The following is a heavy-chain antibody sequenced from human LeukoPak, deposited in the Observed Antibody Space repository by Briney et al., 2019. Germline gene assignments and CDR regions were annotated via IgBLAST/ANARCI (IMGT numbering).Heavy chain of an antibody. CDR3: AARFLEWLSNY. Sequence: GGSLRLSCAASGFSFRSFTMHWVRQAPGKGLEWVSGISDSDADTHYADSVKGRFTISRDNSKNTVYLQMSSLRAEDTAVYYCAARFLEWLSNYWGQGTLVTVSS. V-gene: IGHV3-23*01. J-gene: IGHJ4*02. CDR2: ISDSDADT. D-gene: IGHD3-3*01. CDR1: GFSFRSFT.